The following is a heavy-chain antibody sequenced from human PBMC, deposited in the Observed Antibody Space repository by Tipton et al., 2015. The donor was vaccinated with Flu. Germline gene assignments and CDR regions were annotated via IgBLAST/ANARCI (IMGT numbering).Heavy chain of an antibody. J-gene: IGHJ4*02. CDR2: INHSGSI. D-gene: IGHD6-13*01. V-gene: IGHV4-34*09. Sequence: TLSLTCAVYGGSFSGYYWSWIRQPPGKGLEWIGEINHSGSINYNPSLKSRVTISVDTSKNQFSLNLASLTAADTAVYYCARDIAAAGTRYYLDYWGQGTLVTVSS. CDR3: ARDIAAAGTRYYLDY. CDR1: GGSFSGYY.